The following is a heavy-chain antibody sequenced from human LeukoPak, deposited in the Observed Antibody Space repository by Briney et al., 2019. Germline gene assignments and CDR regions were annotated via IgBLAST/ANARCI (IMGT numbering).Heavy chain of an antibody. D-gene: IGHD6-19*01. CDR3: ARDGAYSSGWYFGG. J-gene: IGHJ4*02. V-gene: IGHV3-7*01. CDR2: IKQDGSEK. Sequence: PGGSLRLSCAASGFTFSDYWMSWVRQAPGKGLEWVANIKQDGSEKYYVDSVKGRFTISRDNAKMSLYLQMNSLRAEDTAVYYCARDGAYSSGWYFGGWGQGTLVTVSS. CDR1: GFTFSDYW.